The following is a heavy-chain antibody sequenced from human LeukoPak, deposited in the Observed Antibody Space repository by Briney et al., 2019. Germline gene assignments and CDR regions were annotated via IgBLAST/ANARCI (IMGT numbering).Heavy chain of an antibody. CDR2: INPSDGSR. J-gene: IGHJ4*02. D-gene: IGHD6-19*01. CDR3: VRAYNREAVTGPTNAPFDY. V-gene: IGHV1-46*01. CDR1: GYTFTGYY. Sequence: ASVKVSCKASGYTFTGYYMHWVRQAPGQGLEWMGIINPSDGSRSYAQKFQGRVTMTRDTSKSTVYMELSSLRSEDTAVYYCVRAYNREAVTGPTNAPFDYWGQGTLVSVSS.